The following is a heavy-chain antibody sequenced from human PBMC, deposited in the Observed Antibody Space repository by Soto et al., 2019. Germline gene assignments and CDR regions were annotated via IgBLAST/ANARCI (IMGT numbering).Heavy chain of an antibody. D-gene: IGHD4-17*01. CDR2: ISPYNGHT. CDR3: AKGQFHRDPMTTVSRWYFEH. CDR1: GYTFNSYG. J-gene: IGHJ4*02. V-gene: IGHV1-18*01. Sequence: GASVTVSCKASGYTFNSYGITWVRQAPGQGLEWMGWISPYNGHTNYAQKLQGRVTMTTDTSTSTAYMELRSLRSDDTAVYYCAKGQFHRDPMTTVSRWYFEHWGQGTLVTVSS.